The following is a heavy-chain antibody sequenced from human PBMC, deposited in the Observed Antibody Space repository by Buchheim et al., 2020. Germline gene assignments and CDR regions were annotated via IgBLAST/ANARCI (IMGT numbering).Heavy chain of an antibody. D-gene: IGHD2-2*01. CDR1: GFIFSTYS. J-gene: IGHJ6*02. V-gene: IGHV3-21*01. CDR3: ARSKFRPDCSTTSCHPYRMDV. CDR2: ISSSSTYI. Sequence: EVQLVESGGGLIKPGGSLRLSCAASGFIFSTYSMNWVRQAPGTGLEWVSSISSSSTYIYYADSAKGRFSISRDNAKNSLYLQMNSLRAEDAAVYYCARSKFRPDCSTTSCHPYRMDVWGQGTT.